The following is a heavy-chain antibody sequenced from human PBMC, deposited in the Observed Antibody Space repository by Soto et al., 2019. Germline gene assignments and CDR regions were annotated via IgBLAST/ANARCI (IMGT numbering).Heavy chain of an antibody. Sequence: PGGSLRLSCAASGFSFSDYAMHWVRQVPGNGLEWLVVISYDGKNQYYADSVKGRFTVSRDNSKNTLFLQVNSLRGEDTAVFYCARLASVSGWYRLQWERQHPAPGYSYDMDVWGQGTTVTVSS. CDR3: ARLASVSGWYRLQWERQHPAPGYSYDMDV. D-gene: IGHD6-19*01. CDR1: GFSFSDYA. V-gene: IGHV3-30*03. J-gene: IGHJ6*02. CDR2: ISYDGKNQ.